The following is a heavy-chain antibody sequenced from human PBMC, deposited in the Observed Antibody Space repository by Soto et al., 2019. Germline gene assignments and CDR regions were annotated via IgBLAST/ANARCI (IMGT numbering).Heavy chain of an antibody. J-gene: IGHJ5*02. Sequence: EVQLVESGGGLAQPGWSRRLSCAASGFNFDDHAMHWVRQTPGKGLEWVSGISWNSVTINYADSIKGRLTISRDNAKSTLYLQMNNLRPADTAMYFCVRSSGSQPRAGWFDPWGQGTLVTVS. CDR3: VRSSGSQPRAGWFDP. V-gene: IGHV3-9*01. CDR2: ISWNSVTI. D-gene: IGHD1-26*01. CDR1: GFNFDDHA.